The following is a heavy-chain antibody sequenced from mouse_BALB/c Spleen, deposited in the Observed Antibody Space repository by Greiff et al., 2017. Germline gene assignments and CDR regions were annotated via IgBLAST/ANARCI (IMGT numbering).Heavy chain of an antibody. CDR2: INPGSGGT. J-gene: IGHJ4*01. V-gene: IGHV1-54*01. CDR3: ARGSFYAMDY. Sequence: VQLQQSGAELVRPGTSVKVSCKASGYAFTNYLIEWVKQRPGQGLEWIGVINPGSGGTNYNEKFKGKATLTADKSSSTAYMQLSSLTSDDSAVYFCARGSFYAMDYWGQGTSVTVSS. CDR1: GYAFTNYL.